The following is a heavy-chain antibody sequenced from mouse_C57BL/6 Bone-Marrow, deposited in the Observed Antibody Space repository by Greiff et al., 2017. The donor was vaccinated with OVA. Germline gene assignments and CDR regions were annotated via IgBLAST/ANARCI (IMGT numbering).Heavy chain of an antibody. Sequence: QVQLKESGPGLVAPSQSLSITCTVSGFSLTSYGVHWVRQPPGKGLEWLVVIWSDGSTTYNSALNSRLSISKDNSKSQVFLKMNSLQTDDTAMYYCARHPPDYYPYAMDYWGQGTSVTVSS. V-gene: IGHV2-6-1*01. J-gene: IGHJ4*01. CDR2: IWSDGST. D-gene: IGHD1-1*01. CDR1: GFSLTSYG. CDR3: ARHPPDYYPYAMDY.